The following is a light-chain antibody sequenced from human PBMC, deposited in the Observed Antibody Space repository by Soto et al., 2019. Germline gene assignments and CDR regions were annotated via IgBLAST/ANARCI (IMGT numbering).Light chain of an antibody. CDR2: GAS. Sequence: IFLTQSPGTLSLARGDIATLSCRASQSVSSSYLAWYQQKPGQAPRLLIYGASSRATGIPDRFSGSGSGTDFTLTISSLEPEDFAVYYCQQRSNWPRTFGQGTKVDIK. J-gene: IGKJ1*01. V-gene: IGKV3D-20*02. CDR3: QQRSNWPRT. CDR1: QSVSSSY.